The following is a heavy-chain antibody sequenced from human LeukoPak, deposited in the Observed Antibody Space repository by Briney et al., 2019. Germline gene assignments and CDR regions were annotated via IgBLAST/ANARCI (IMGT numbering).Heavy chain of an antibody. J-gene: IGHJ4*02. V-gene: IGHV3-30-3*01. CDR1: GFTFSSYA. D-gene: IGHD6-19*01. CDR2: ISYDGSNK. Sequence: GGSLRLSCAASGFTFSSYAMHWVRQAPGKGLEWVAVISYDGSNKYYADSVKGRFTISRDNSKNTLYLQMNSLRAEDTAVYYCARDRGGQWLKYYFDYWGQGTLVTVSS. CDR3: ARDRGGQWLKYYFDY.